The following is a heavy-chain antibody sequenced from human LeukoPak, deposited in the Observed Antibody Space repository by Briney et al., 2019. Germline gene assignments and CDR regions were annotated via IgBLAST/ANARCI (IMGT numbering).Heavy chain of an antibody. CDR1: GGTFSSYA. D-gene: IGHD3/OR15-3a*01. V-gene: IGHV1-69*04. J-gene: IGHJ5*02. CDR2: IIPILGIA. CDR3: AKVSVGLPNWFDP. Sequence: ASVKVSCKASGGTFSSYAISWVRQAPGQGLEWMGRIIPILGIANYAQKFQGRVTITADKSTSTAYMELSSLRSEDTAVYYCAKVSVGLPNWFDPWGQGTLVTVSS.